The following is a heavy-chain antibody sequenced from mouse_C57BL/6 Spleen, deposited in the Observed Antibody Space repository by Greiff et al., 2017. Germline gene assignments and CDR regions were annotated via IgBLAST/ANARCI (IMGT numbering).Heavy chain of an antibody. V-gene: IGHV1-74*01. Sequence: QVQLQQPGAELVKPGDSVKVSCKASGYNFTSYWMYWVKQMPGQGLEWIGRFHPSDSDTNYNQKFTGNATLTVDKSSSTAYMQLSSLTSEDSSVYYCAIRGNYLRYFDYWGQGTTLTVSS. CDR3: AIRGNYLRYFDY. J-gene: IGHJ2*01. CDR2: FHPSDSDT. D-gene: IGHD2-1*01. CDR1: GYNFTSYW.